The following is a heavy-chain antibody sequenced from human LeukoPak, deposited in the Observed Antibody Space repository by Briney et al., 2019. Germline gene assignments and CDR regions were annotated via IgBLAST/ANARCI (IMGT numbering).Heavy chain of an antibody. D-gene: IGHD6-19*01. J-gene: IGHJ4*02. V-gene: IGHV3-11*06. Sequence: GGSLRLSCAASGFTFRDYNMSWIRQAPGKGLEWVSYISRSSSYTNYADSVKGRFTISRDNAKHSLYLQMNSLRGEDTAVYYCGRNPEGHNSGWYVDNWGRGTLVTVSS. CDR3: GRNPEGHNSGWYVDN. CDR1: GFTFRDYN. CDR2: ISRSSSYT.